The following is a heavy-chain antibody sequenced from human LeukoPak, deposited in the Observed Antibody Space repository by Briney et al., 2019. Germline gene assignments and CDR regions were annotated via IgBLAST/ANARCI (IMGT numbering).Heavy chain of an antibody. Sequence: GGSLRLSCVASGFTFSTYSMTWVRQAPGKGLEWVSYIGSGGSTINYADSVKGRFTISRDNAKNSLYLQMNSLRAEDTAVYYCAKTALPYFDYWGQGTLVTVSS. CDR2: IGSGGSTI. J-gene: IGHJ4*02. V-gene: IGHV3-48*01. D-gene: IGHD1-14*01. CDR1: GFTFSTYS. CDR3: AKTALPYFDY.